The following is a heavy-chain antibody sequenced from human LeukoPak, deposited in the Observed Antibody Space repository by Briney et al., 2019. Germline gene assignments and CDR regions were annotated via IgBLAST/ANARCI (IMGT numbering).Heavy chain of an antibody. V-gene: IGHV3-30*18. CDR1: GFTFSNYG. J-gene: IGHJ4*02. D-gene: IGHD6-13*01. CDR2: ISYDGSNK. Sequence: PVRSLRLSCAASGFTFSNYGMHWVRQAPGKGLEWVALISYDGSNKYFADSVKGRFTISRDNSKNTLYLQMHSLRAEDTAVYYCAKDNVAAAGRYFDCWGQGTLVTVSS. CDR3: AKDNVAAAGRYFDC.